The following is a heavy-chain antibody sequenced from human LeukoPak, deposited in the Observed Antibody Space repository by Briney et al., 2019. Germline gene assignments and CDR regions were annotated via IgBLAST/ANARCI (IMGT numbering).Heavy chain of an antibody. V-gene: IGHV3-30-3*01. CDR2: ISYDGSNK. Sequence: GGSLRLSCAASGFTFSSYAMHWVRQAPGKGLEWVAVISYDGSNKYYADSVKGRFTISRDNSKNTLYLQMNSLRAEDTAVYYCARDPYFYDSSGYSDYWGQGTLVTVSS. CDR3: ARDPYFYDSSGYSDY. CDR1: GFTFSSYA. D-gene: IGHD3-22*01. J-gene: IGHJ4*02.